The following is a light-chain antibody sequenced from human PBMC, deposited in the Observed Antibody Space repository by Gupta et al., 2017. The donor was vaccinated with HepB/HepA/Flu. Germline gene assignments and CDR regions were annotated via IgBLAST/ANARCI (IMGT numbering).Light chain of an antibody. CDR2: TTY. CDR3: AVWDDSLNEAV. V-gene: IGLV1-44*01. J-gene: IGLJ2*01. Sequence: QSVLTQPPSASGPLGRRVITTCSGSSSNIEVNNVNWYQQFPGTAPKLLIYTTYHRPSGVPDRFSGSKSGTSASLAISGLQSEDDANYYCAVWDDSLNEAVFGGGTQLTVL. CDR1: SSNIEVNN.